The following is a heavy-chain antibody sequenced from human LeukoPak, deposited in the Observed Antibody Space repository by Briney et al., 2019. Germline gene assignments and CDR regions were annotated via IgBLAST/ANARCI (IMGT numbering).Heavy chain of an antibody. V-gene: IGHV4-59*01. J-gene: IGHJ3*02. CDR1: GGSISSYY. CDR2: IYYSGST. CDR3: ARESTMVRGPQSGIDAFDI. Sequence: PSETLSLTCTVSGGSISSYYWSWIRQPPGKGLEWIGYIYYSGSTNYNPSLKSRVTISVDTSKNQFSLKLSSVTAADTAVYYCARESTMVRGPQSGIDAFDIWGQGTMVTVSS. D-gene: IGHD3-10*01.